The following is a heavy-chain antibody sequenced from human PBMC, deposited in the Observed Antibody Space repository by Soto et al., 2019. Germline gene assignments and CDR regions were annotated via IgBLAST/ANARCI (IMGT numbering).Heavy chain of an antibody. CDR1: GFTFSSYG. V-gene: IGHV3-33*01. J-gene: IGHJ6*02. CDR2: IWYDGSNK. CDR3: ARDSSLEFYDSSGYYPDYYYGMDV. D-gene: IGHD3-22*01. Sequence: PGGSLRLSCAASGFTFSSYGMHWVRQAPGKGLEWVAVIWYDGSNKYYADSVKGRFTISRDNSKNTLYLQMNSLRAEDTAVYYCARDSSLEFYDSSGYYPDYYYGMDVWGQGTTVTVSS.